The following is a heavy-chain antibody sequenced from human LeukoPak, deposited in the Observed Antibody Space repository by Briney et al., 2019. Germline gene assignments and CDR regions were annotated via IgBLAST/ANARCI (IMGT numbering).Heavy chain of an antibody. CDR3: ARSGGLAGTNAFDI. D-gene: IGHD1-7*01. Sequence: SETLSLTCTVSGGSSRSSYYYWGWIRQPPGKGLEWIGSIYDSGSTYYNPSLKSRVTISVDTSKNQFSLKLSSVTAADTAVYYCARSGGLAGTNAFDIWGQGTMVTVSS. CDR1: GGSSRSSYYY. J-gene: IGHJ3*02. V-gene: IGHV4-39*01. CDR2: IYDSGST.